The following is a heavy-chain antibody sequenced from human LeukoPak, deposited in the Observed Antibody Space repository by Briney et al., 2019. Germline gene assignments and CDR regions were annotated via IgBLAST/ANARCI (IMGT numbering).Heavy chain of an antibody. CDR3: VADGSMDH. CDR2: IYYTGST. D-gene: IGHD5-24*01. Sequence: SETLSLTCTVSGGSISKENYAWGWIRQPPGKGLEWIGNIYYTGSTNYNPSLKGRVTISVDTLKNQFSLRLTSMTAADTAVYYCVADGSMDHWSQGTLVTVSS. V-gene: IGHV4-39*01. CDR1: GGSISKENYA. J-gene: IGHJ4*02.